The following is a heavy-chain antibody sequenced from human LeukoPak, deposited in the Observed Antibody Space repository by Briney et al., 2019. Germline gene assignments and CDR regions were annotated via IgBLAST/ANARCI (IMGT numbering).Heavy chain of an antibody. Sequence: SQTLSLTCTVSGGSISRGSYYWSWIRQPPGKGLEWIGYIYYSGSTNYNPSLKSRVTISVDTSKNQFSLKLSSVTAADTAVYYCARNYYDSSGYQPLDYWGQGTLVTVSS. J-gene: IGHJ4*02. D-gene: IGHD3-22*01. CDR1: GGSISRGSYY. V-gene: IGHV4-61*01. CDR3: ARNYYDSSGYQPLDY. CDR2: IYYSGST.